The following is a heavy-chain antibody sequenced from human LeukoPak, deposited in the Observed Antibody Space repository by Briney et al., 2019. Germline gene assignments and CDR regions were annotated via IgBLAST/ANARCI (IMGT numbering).Heavy chain of an antibody. CDR3: ARENTMVRGVNDNYYGMDV. CDR2: ISAYNGNT. CDR1: GYTFTSYG. D-gene: IGHD3-10*01. V-gene: IGHV1-18*01. J-gene: IGHJ6*02. Sequence: ASVKVSCKASGYTFTSYGISWVRQAPGQGLEWMGWISAYNGNTNYAQKLQGRVTMTTDTSTSTAYMELRSLRSDGTAVYYCARENTMVRGVNDNYYGMDVWGQGTTVTVSS.